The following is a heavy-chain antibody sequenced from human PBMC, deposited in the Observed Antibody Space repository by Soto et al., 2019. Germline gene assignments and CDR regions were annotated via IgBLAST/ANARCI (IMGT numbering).Heavy chain of an antibody. D-gene: IGHD2-2*01. CDR1: GGSISSSSYY. CDR3: ARPVCSSTSGAEELGYYMDV. CDR2: IYYSGST. Sequence: QLQLQASGPGLVKPSETLSLTCTVSGGSISSSSYYWGWIRQPPGKGLEWIGSIYYSGSTYYNPSRKRRVPISVDTSKNQHPLKRISVPAADTAVYYCARPVCSSTSGAEELGYYMDVWGKGTTVTVSS. J-gene: IGHJ6*03. V-gene: IGHV4-39*01.